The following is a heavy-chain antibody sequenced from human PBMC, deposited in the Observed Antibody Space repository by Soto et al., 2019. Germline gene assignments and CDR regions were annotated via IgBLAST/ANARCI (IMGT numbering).Heavy chain of an antibody. J-gene: IGHJ4*02. V-gene: IGHV3-30*18. CDR3: AKPNKTEHPADYVWRGTPFVD. CDR2: ISCDGSNK. CDR1: GFTFSSYG. Sequence: QVQLVESGGGVVQPGRSLRLSCAASGFTFSSYGMHWVRQAPGKGLEWVAVISCDGSNKYYADSVKGRFTISRDNSKNTMYLQMNSLRAEDTAVYYCAKPNKTEHPADYVWRGTPFVDWVQGTLVTVSS. D-gene: IGHD3-16*01.